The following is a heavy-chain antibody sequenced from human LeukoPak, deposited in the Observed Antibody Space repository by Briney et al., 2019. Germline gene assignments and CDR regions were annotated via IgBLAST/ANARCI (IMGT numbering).Heavy chain of an antibody. CDR1: GFTFSSYS. D-gene: IGHD3-10*01. Sequence: GGSLRLSCAASGFTFSSYSMNWVRQAPGKGLEWVSSISSSSSYIYYADSVKGRFTISRDNAKNSLYLQMNSLRAEDTAVYYCLPCSGSGRWGYYFDYWGQGTLVTVSS. J-gene: IGHJ4*02. CDR3: LPCSGSGRWGYYFDY. CDR2: ISSSSSYI. V-gene: IGHV3-21*01.